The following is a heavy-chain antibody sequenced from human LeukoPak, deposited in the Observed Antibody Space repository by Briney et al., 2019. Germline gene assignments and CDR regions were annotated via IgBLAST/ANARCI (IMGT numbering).Heavy chain of an antibody. CDR2: INHSGST. D-gene: IGHD6-13*01. CDR1: GGSISSYY. J-gene: IGHJ4*02. V-gene: IGHV4-34*01. CDR3: ARGGDSSSWYLYYFDY. Sequence: PSETLSLTCTVSGGSISSYYWSWLRQPPGKGLEWIGEINHSGSTNYNPSLKSRVTISVDTSKNQFSLKLSSVTAADTAVYYCARGGDSSSWYLYYFDYWGQGTLVTVSS.